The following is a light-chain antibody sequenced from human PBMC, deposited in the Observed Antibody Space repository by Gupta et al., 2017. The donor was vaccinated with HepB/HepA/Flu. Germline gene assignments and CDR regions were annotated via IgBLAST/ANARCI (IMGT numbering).Light chain of an antibody. J-gene: IGKJ3*01. CDR2: DTS. Sequence: EIVLTQSPATLSLSPGERATLSCRASQSVSRYLAWYQQKPGQAPRLLIYDTSNRATGIPARFSGSGSGTDFTLTISSLEPEDFAVYYCQQRSHWYTFGPGTKVDIK. CDR1: QSVSRY. V-gene: IGKV3D-11*02. CDR3: QQRSHWYT.